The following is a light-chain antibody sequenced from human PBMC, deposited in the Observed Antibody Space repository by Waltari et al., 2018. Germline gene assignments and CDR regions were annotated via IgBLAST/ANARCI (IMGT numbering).Light chain of an antibody. V-gene: IGKV4-1*01. J-gene: IGKJ2*01. CDR1: QSLLYTSNYKNY. CDR2: WAS. Sequence: DFVMTQSPDSLAVSLGERATINCKSSQSLLYTSNYKNYLAWYQQKPGQPPKLLIYWASTRESGVPDRFSGSGSGTDFNLTISSLQAEDVAVYYCQQYYSRHSYTFGQGTKLEIK. CDR3: QQYYSRHSYT.